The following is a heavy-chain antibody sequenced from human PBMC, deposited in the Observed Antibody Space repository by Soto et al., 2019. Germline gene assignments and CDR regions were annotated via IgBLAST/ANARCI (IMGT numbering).Heavy chain of an antibody. J-gene: IGHJ4*02. D-gene: IGHD5-18*01. CDR3: ARNHHPEYNFAY. V-gene: IGHV1-18*01. Sequence: QVQLVQSGTEVKKPGASVKVSCKASGYTFTNYGISGVRQAPGHGLEWMGWISGYNGNTNYAQKLQGRVTMTTDTSTSTAYMELRSLRSDDTAVYYCARNHHPEYNFAYWGQGTLVTVSS. CDR1: GYTFTNYG. CDR2: ISGYNGNT.